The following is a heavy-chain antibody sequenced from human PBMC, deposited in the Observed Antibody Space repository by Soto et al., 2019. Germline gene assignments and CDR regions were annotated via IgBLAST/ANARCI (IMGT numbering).Heavy chain of an antibody. Sequence: EVQLVESGGGLVQPGGSLRLSCAASGFIFTSYSMNWVRQAPGKGLEWLSYIRIDSNHIGYADSVRGRFTISSDIAKNSLYLQMNSLRYEDTAVYYCATDLSYAFDYWGQGTLVTVSS. CDR1: GFIFTSYS. CDR3: ATDLSYAFDY. V-gene: IGHV3-48*02. D-gene: IGHD1-26*01. J-gene: IGHJ4*02. CDR2: IRIDSNHI.